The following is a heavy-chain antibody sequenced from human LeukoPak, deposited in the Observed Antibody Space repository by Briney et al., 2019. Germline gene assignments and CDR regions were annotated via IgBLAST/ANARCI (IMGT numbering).Heavy chain of an antibody. D-gene: IGHD6-6*01. CDR2: INRDGSST. Sequence: PGGSLRLSRAASGLTFSSYWMHWVRQAPGKGLVWVSRINRDGSSTSHADSVKGPFTNSRDNAKNTLYLQMNSLRAEDTAVYYCARDRSIASDYWGQGTLVTVSS. CDR3: ARDRSIASDY. CDR1: GLTFSSYW. J-gene: IGHJ4*02. V-gene: IGHV3-74*01.